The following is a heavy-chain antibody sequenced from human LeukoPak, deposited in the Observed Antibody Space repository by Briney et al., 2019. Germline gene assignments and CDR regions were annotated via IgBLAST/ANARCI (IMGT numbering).Heavy chain of an antibody. D-gene: IGHD1-26*01. CDR2: ISSSSSSI. J-gene: IGHJ4*02. CDR3: AREGSGSCYVDY. Sequence: GGSLRLSCAASGFSFSSYSMNWARQAPGKRLEWVSSISSSSSSIYYADSVKGRFTISRDNAKNSLYLQMNSLRAEDTAVYYCAREGSGSCYVDYWGQGTLVTVSS. V-gene: IGHV3-21*01. CDR1: GFSFSSYS.